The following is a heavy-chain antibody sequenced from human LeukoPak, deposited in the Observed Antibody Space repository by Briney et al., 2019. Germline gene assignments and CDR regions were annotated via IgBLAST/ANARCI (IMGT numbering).Heavy chain of an antibody. V-gene: IGHV3-74*01. CDR3: ARARWIRAPFDY. CDR2: IKIDGSST. CDR1: GFTFSNYW. D-gene: IGHD5-18*01. Sequence: GSLRHSCAASGFTFSNYWMHWVRQAPGKGLVWVSRIKIDGSSTNYADSVKGRFTISRDNAKNTLYLQMNSLRAEDTAVYYCARARWIRAPFDYWGQGTLVTVSS. J-gene: IGHJ4*02.